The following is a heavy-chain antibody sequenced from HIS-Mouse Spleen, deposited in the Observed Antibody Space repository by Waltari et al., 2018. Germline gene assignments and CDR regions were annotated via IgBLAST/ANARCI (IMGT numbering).Heavy chain of an antibody. CDR1: GFTFSSYW. D-gene: IGHD4-17*01. CDR3: ARDAAVTYFDY. Sequence: EVQLVESGGGLVQPGGSLRLSCAASGFTFSSYWMHWVRQAPGKGLVGVCRMNSDGSSTSCAGSVKGRFTVSRGNATNTLYLQMNCLRAEDTAVYYCARDAAVTYFDYWGQGTLVTVSS. V-gene: IGHV3-74*01. CDR2: MNSDGSST. J-gene: IGHJ4*02.